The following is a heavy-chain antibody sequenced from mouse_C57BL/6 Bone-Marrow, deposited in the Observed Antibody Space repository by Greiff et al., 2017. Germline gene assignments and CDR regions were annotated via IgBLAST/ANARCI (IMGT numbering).Heavy chain of an antibody. CDR2: INPYNGGT. CDR1: GYTFTDYY. Sequence: LVKPGASVKMSCKASGYTFTDYYMNWVKQSHGKSLEWIGVINPYNGGTSYNQKFKGKATLTVDKSSSTAYMELNSLTSEDSAVYYCARGIYYYGSSLDWFAYWGQGTLVTVSA. J-gene: IGHJ3*01. CDR3: ARGIYYYGSSLDWFAY. D-gene: IGHD1-1*01. V-gene: IGHV1-19*01.